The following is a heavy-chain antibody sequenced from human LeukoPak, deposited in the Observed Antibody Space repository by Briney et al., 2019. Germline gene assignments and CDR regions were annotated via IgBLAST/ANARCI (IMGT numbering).Heavy chain of an antibody. CDR2: ISGSGGST. J-gene: IGHJ4*02. Sequence: SGGSLRLSCAASRFTFSSYGMSWVRQAPGKGLEWVSGISGSGGSTYYADSAKGRFTISRDNSKNTLYLQMNSLRVEDTAVYYCARDDPGIAAALDYWGQGTLVTVSS. CDR3: ARDDPGIAAALDY. V-gene: IGHV3-23*01. D-gene: IGHD6-13*01. CDR1: RFTFSSYG.